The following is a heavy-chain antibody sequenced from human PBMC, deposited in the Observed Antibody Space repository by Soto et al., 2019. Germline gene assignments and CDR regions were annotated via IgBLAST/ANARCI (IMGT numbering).Heavy chain of an antibody. CDR1: GFTFSSYA. CDR2: ISGSGGST. CDR3: ARRGSGSYYDY. J-gene: IGHJ4*02. Sequence: EVQLLESGGGLVQPGGSLRLSCAASGFTFSSYAMRWVRQAPVKGLEWVSAISGSGGSTYYADSVKGRFTISRENSKNTLYLQMNGLRAENTAVSYCARRGSGSYYDYWGQGTLVTVSS. D-gene: IGHD1-26*01. V-gene: IGHV3-23*01.